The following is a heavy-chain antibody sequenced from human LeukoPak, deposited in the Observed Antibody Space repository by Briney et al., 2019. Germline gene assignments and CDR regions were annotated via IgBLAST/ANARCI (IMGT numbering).Heavy chain of an antibody. CDR2: ISASGGST. J-gene: IGHJ4*02. CDR1: GFTFSDYA. CDR3: AKLHNLNSDY. D-gene: IGHD1-14*01. Sequence: PGVALRLSCAASGFTFSDYAMNWVRQAPGKGLEWVSTISASGGSTYYAGSVKGRFTISRDNSRNTLYLQMNSLRAEDTAVYYCAKLHNLNSDYWGQGTLVTVSS. V-gene: IGHV3-23*01.